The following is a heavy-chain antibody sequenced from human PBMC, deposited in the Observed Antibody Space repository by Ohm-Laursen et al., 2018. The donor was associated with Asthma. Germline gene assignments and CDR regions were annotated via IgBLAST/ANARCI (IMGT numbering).Heavy chain of an antibody. CDR1: GYTFTNYY. D-gene: IGHD5-12*01. Sequence: ASVKVSCKASGYTFTNYYIHWVRQAPGQGLEWMGRINPNSGGIKYAQKFQGRVTMTRDTSISTAYMELSRLRSDDTAVYYCARDYSGYDSPDYWGQGTLVTVSS. CDR3: ARDYSGYDSPDY. CDR2: INPNSGGI. J-gene: IGHJ4*02. V-gene: IGHV1-2*06.